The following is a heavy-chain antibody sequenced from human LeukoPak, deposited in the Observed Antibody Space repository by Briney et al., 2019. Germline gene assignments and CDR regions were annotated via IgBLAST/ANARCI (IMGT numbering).Heavy chain of an antibody. D-gene: IGHD1-26*01. V-gene: IGHV4-39*01. CDR2: IYYSGST. CDR3: ARHRVGGYYFDI. CDR1: GGSISSSSYY. J-gene: IGHJ3*02. Sequence: SETLSLTCTVSGGSISSSSYYWGWIHQPPGKGLEWIGSIYYSGSTYYNPSLKSRVTISVDTSKNQFSLKLSSVTAADTAVYYCARHRVGGYYFDIWGQGTMVTVSS.